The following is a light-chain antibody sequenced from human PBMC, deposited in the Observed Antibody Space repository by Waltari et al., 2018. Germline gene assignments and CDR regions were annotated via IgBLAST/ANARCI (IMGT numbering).Light chain of an antibody. CDR2: AAS. CDR3: QQSYSTLF. V-gene: IGKV1-39*01. J-gene: IGKJ2*01. Sequence: DIQMTQSPSSLSASVGDRVPITCRASQSISSYLNWYQQKPGKAPKLLIYAASSLQSGVPSRFSGSGSGTDFTLTISSLQPEDFATYYCQQSYSTLFFGQGTKLEIK. CDR1: QSISSY.